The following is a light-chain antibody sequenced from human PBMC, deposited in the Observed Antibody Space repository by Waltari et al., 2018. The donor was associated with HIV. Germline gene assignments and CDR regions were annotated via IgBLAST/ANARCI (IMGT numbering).Light chain of an antibody. CDR2: KNN. CDR3: AARHHRQNVV. Sequence: QSVLTQPPSASGTPGQRATIPCFGSNYNIGRNSVYWYQQLPGLAPKIPIYKNNPRPAADPGLFSGSTSQSAASRGISGIRSEEEVDYTCAARHHRQNVVFGGGPKMTVL. J-gene: IGLJ2*01. V-gene: IGLV1-47*01. CDR1: NYNIGRNS.